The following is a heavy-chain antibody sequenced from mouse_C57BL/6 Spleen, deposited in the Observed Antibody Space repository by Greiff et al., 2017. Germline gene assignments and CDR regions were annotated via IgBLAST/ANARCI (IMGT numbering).Heavy chain of an antibody. V-gene: IGHV14-3*01. D-gene: IGHD2-2*01. CDR2: IDPANGNT. Sequence: VQLKESVAELVRPGASVKLSCTASGFNIKNTYMHWVKQRPEQGLEWIGRIDPANGNTKYAPKFQDKATITADTSSNTAYLQRSSLSSEDTAIYYCVYYGYDGGFAYWGQGTLVTVSA. CDR3: VYYGYDGGFAY. J-gene: IGHJ3*01. CDR1: GFNIKNTY.